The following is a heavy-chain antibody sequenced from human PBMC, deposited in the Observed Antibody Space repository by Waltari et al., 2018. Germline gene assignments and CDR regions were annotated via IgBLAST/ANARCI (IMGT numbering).Heavy chain of an antibody. V-gene: IGHV4-39*07. D-gene: IGHD3-10*01. CDR1: GGSISSSSYY. CDR3: ARGRLWFRELLYFDY. Sequence: QLQLQESGPGLVKPSETLSLTCPVSGGSISSSSYYWGWIRQPPGKGLEWIGSIYYSGSTYYNPSLKSRVTISVDTSKNQFSLKLSSVTAADTAVYYWARGRLWFRELLYFDYWGQGTLVTVSS. J-gene: IGHJ4*02. CDR2: IYYSGST.